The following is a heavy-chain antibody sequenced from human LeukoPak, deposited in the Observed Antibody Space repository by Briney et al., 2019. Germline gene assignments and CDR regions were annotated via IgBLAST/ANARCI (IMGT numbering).Heavy chain of an antibody. J-gene: IGHJ4*02. Sequence: GGSLRLSCAASGFTFDDYAMHWVRQAPGKGLEWVSGISWNSGSIGYADSVKGRFTISRDNAKNSLYLQMNSLRAEDTALYYCAKAATLRYFDWPVYWGQGTLVTVSS. V-gene: IGHV3-9*01. CDR2: ISWNSGSI. CDR1: GFTFDDYA. CDR3: AKAATLRYFDWPVY. D-gene: IGHD3-9*01.